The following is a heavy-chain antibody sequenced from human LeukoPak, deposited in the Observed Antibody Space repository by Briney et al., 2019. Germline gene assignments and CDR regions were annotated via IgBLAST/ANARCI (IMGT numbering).Heavy chain of an antibody. D-gene: IGHD3-9*01. CDR1: GYTFTSYA. V-gene: IGHV7-4-1*02. CDR3: ARGLRYFDWSHFDY. CDR2: IDTNTGNP. J-gene: IGHJ4*02. Sequence: GASVKVSCKASGYTFTSYAMNWVRQAPGQGLEWMGWIDTNTGNPTYAQGFTGRFVFSLDTSVSTAYLQISSLKAEDTAVYYCARGLRYFDWSHFDYWGQGTLVTVSS.